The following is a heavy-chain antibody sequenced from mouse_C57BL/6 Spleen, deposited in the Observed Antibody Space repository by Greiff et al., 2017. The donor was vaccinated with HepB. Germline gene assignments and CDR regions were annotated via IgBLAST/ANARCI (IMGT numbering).Heavy chain of an antibody. J-gene: IGHJ3*01. V-gene: IGHV6-6*01. CDR2: IRNKANNHAT. Sequence: DVMLVESGGGLVQPGGSMKLSCAASGFTFSDAWMDWVRQSPEKGLEWVAEIRNKANNHATYYAESVKGRFTISRDDSKSSVYLQMNSLRAEDTGIYYCTGYYGYDEAWFAYWGQGTLVTVSA. CDR1: GFTFSDAW. D-gene: IGHD2-2*01. CDR3: TGYYGYDEAWFAY.